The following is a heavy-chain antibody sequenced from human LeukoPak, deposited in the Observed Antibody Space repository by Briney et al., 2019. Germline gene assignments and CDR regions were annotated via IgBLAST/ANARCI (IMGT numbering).Heavy chain of an antibody. D-gene: IGHD3-3*01. J-gene: IGHJ4*02. Sequence: SETLSLTCAVYGGSFSGYYWSWIRQPPGKGLAWIGAISHSGSTNYNPSLKSRVTISVDTSKNQFSLKLSSVTAADTAVYYCARGRATYDFWSGQKIDYWGQGTPVTVSS. CDR3: ARGRATYDFWSGQKIDY. V-gene: IGHV4-34*01. CDR1: GGSFSGYY. CDR2: ISHSGST.